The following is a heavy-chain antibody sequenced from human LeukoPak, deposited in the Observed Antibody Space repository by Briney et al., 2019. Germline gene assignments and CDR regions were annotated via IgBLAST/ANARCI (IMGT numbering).Heavy chain of an antibody. J-gene: IGHJ5*02. V-gene: IGHV4-31*03. CDR1: GGSLSSGGYY. Sequence: SETLSLTRTVSGGSLSSGGYYWSWIRQHPGKGLEWIGYIYYSGSTYYNPSLKSRVTISVDTSKNQFSLKLSSVTAADTAVYYCARGGTMVRGVSNWFDPWGQGTLVTVSS. CDR2: IYYSGST. D-gene: IGHD3-10*01. CDR3: ARGGTMVRGVSNWFDP.